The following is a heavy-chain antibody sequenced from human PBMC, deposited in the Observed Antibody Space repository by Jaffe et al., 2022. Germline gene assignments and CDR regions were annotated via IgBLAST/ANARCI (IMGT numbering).Heavy chain of an antibody. CDR3: TTELPVSDKSGYDAFDM. J-gene: IGHJ3*02. D-gene: IGHD3-3*01. V-gene: IGHV3-48*03. CDR1: GLTLSFYE. Sequence: EAQLVESGGGLVQPGGSLRLSCVASGLTLSFYEMNWVRQAPGQGLEWVSHIRPNSELIYYSNSVKGRFTISRDNARNSLYLQMNSLRAEDTAIYYCTTELPVSDKSGYDAFDMWGQGTMVTVSS. CDR2: IRPNSELI.